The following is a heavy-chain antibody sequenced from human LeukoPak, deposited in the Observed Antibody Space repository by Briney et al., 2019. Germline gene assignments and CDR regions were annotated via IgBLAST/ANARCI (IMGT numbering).Heavy chain of an antibody. D-gene: IGHD6-13*01. CDR1: GFTFSSYG. CDR3: AKEGIGAAGRRVDC. V-gene: IGHV3-23*01. J-gene: IGHJ4*02. Sequence: PGGSLRLSCVASGFTFSSYGMNWVRQAPGKGLQWVSSIANTGGNTYYADSVRGRFTISRDNSKNTLYLQMNSLRDEDTAVYYCAKEGIGAAGRRVDCWGQGTPVTVSS. CDR2: IANTGGNT.